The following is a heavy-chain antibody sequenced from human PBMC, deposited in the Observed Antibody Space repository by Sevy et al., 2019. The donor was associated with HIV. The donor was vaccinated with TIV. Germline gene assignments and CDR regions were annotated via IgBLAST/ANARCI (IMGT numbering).Heavy chain of an antibody. Sequence: SETLSLTCAVYGGSFSGYYWSWIRQPPGKGLEWIGEINQSGSTNYNPSLKSRVTISVDTSKNQFSLKLSSVTAADTAVYYCARGRRYDFWSGYYRINWFDPWGQGTLVTVSS. D-gene: IGHD3-3*01. CDR2: INQSGST. CDR3: ARGRRYDFWSGYYRINWFDP. CDR1: GGSFSGYY. V-gene: IGHV4-34*01. J-gene: IGHJ5*02.